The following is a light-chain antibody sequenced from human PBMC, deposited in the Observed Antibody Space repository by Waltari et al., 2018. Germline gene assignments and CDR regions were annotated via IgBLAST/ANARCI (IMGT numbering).Light chain of an antibody. Sequence: DIQMTQSPPSLSASVGDRVTITCRASQTIDSHLNWYQQKPGKAPKLLISVGFSLQSGVPSRFSGSGSGTDLTLTISNLQPEDFATYYCQQSYSMPPTFGQGTKVEI. CDR1: QTIDSH. J-gene: IGKJ1*01. CDR2: VGF. CDR3: QQSYSMPPT. V-gene: IGKV1-39*01.